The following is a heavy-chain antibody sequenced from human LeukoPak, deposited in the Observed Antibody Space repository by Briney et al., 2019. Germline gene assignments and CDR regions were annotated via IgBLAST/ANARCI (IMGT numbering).Heavy chain of an antibody. J-gene: IGHJ4*02. CDR1: GYTFTGYY. V-gene: IGHV1-2*06. CDR2: INPNSGGT. CDR3: ARDNGAVAGTGDY. D-gene: IGHD6-19*01. Sequence: ASVKVSCKASGYTFTGYYMHWVRQAPGQGLEWMGRINPNSGGTNYAQKFQGRVTMTRDTSISTAYMELSRLRSDDTAVYYCARDNGAVAGTGDYWGQGTLVTVSS.